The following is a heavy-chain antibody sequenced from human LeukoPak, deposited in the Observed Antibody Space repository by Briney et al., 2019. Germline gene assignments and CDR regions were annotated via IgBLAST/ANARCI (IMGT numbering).Heavy chain of an antibody. D-gene: IGHD3-3*01. CDR3: ASTYYDFWSGSQGDFDY. J-gene: IGHJ4*02. CDR1: GGSISSYY. Sequence: PSETLSLTCTVSGGSISSYYWSWIRQPAGKGLEWIGRIYTSGSTNYNPSLKSRVTMSVDTSKNQFSLKLSSVTAADTAVYYCASTYYDFWSGSQGDFDYWGQGTLVTVPS. V-gene: IGHV4-4*07. CDR2: IYTSGST.